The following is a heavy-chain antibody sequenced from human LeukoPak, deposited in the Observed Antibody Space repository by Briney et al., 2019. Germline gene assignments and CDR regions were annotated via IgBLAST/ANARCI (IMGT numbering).Heavy chain of an antibody. CDR2: MNPNSGNT. CDR1: GYTFTSYD. V-gene: IGHV1-8*01. J-gene: IGHJ5*02. CDR3: ARRRIAAASNENWFDP. Sequence: ASVKVSCKASGYTFTSYDINWVRQAPGQGLEWMGWMNPNSGNTGYAQKFQGRVTMTRNTSISTAYMELSSLRSEDTAVYYCARRRIAAASNENWFDPWGQGTLVTVSS. D-gene: IGHD6-13*01.